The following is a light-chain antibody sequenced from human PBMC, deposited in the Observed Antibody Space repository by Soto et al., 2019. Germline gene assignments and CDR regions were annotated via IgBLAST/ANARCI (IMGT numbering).Light chain of an antibody. CDR3: GSYAGSDTFV. CDR2: GVN. V-gene: IGLV2-14*01. Sequence: QSALTQPASVSGCPGQSITITCTGTSSDIYAYNYVSWYQQHPGKAPKVVISGVNIRPSGVSSRFSGSKSGNTASLTISGLQAEDEAEYFCGSYAGSDTFVFGTGTKVTVL. J-gene: IGLJ1*01. CDR1: SSDIYAYNY.